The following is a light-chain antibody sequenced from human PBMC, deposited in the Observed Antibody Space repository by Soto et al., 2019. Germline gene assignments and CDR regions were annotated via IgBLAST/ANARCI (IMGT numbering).Light chain of an antibody. Sequence: QSVLTQPASVSGSPGQSITISCTGTSSDVGGYNYVSWYQQHPVKAPKLMIYDVTNRPSGVSDRFSGSKSGNTASLTISGLQAEDEADYYCSSYTSSSTPYVFGTATKVTV. CDR3: SSYTSSSTPYV. CDR2: DVT. CDR1: SSDVGGYNY. J-gene: IGLJ1*01. V-gene: IGLV2-14*01.